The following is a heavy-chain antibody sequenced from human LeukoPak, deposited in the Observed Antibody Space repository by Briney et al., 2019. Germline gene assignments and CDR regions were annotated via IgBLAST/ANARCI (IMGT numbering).Heavy chain of an antibody. CDR3: GRDQNHYFDY. D-gene: IGHD2/OR15-2a*01. J-gene: IGHJ4*02. V-gene: IGHV3-33*01. CDR1: GFTFSTYG. CDR2: IWYDGSNK. Sequence: GGSLRLSCAASGFTFSTYGIHWVRQAPGKGLEWVAVIWYDGSNKYYADSVKGRFTISRDNSKNTLYLQMNSLRAEDTAVYYCGRDQNHYFDYWGQGTLVTVSS.